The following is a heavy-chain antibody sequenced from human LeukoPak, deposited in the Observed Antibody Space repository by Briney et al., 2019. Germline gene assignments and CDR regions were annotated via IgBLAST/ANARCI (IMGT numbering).Heavy chain of an antibody. CDR2: IKQDESER. V-gene: IGHV3-7*01. Sequence: GGSPRLSCEGSGFSFSSYWMTWVRQSPGKGPEWVANIKQDESERYTVDSVKGRFTVSRDNGKKLVHLQLNSLRAEDTAVYFCARIPHPDYADAQWGQGTLVIVSS. CDR3: ARIPHPDYADAQ. J-gene: IGHJ4*02. D-gene: IGHD4-17*01. CDR1: GFSFSSYW.